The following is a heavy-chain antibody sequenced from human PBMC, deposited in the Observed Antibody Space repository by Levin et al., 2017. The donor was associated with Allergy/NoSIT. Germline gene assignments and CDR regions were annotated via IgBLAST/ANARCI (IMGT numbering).Heavy chain of an antibody. J-gene: IGHJ4*02. CDR3: VRAQTGYVSPFDF. D-gene: IGHD3-9*01. Sequence: NSSETLSLTCSVSGGSTRLGGYYWGWIRQHPVKGLEWLGYSYYSGETFYNPSVESRLVISHDTSENQFSLKLTSLTAADTAVYYCVRAQTGYVSPFDFWGPGTLVTVSS. CDR1: GGSTRLGGYY. CDR2: SYYSGET. V-gene: IGHV4-31*03.